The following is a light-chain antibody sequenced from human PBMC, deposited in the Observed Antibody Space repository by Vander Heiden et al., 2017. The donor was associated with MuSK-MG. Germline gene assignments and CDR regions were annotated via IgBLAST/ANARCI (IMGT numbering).Light chain of an antibody. Sequence: DIQMTQSPSTLSASVGDRVTITCRASQSISSWLAWYQQKPGKAPKLLIYDASSLESGVPSRFSGSGSGTEFTLTISSLQPEDFATYYCKQYNSYWTFGQGTKVEIK. V-gene: IGKV1-5*01. CDR2: DAS. CDR3: KQYNSYWT. CDR1: QSISSW. J-gene: IGKJ1*01.